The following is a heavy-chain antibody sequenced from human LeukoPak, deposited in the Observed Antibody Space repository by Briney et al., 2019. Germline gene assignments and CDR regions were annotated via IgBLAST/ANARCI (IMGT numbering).Heavy chain of an antibody. CDR1: GGSFSGYY. CDR3: ARGFAIFYGGNSVGDDY. V-gene: IGHV4-34*01. CDR2: INHSGST. D-gene: IGHD4-23*01. J-gene: IGHJ4*02. Sequence: PSETLSLTCAVYGGSFSGYYRSWIRQPPGKGLEWIGEINHSGSTNYNPSLKSRVTISVDTSKNQFSLKLSSVTAADTAVYYCARGFAIFYGGNSVGDDYWGQGTLVTVSS.